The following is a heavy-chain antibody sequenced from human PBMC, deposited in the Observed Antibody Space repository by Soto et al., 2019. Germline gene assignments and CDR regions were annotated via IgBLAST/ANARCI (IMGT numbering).Heavy chain of an antibody. D-gene: IGHD2-8*02. J-gene: IGHJ4*02. Sequence: PGGSLRLSCAVSGFTFSSYWMHWVRQAPGKGLVWVSRIKSDGSSTNYADSVKGRFTISRDNAKNTLYLQMNSLRAEDTALYYCAREACTGGFPFWGRGTLVTVSS. CDR1: GFTFSSYW. V-gene: IGHV3-74*01. CDR3: AREACTGGFPF. CDR2: IKSDGSST.